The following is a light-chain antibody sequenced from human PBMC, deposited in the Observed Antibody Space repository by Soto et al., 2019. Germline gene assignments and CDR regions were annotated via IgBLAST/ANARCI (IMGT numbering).Light chain of an antibody. J-gene: IGKJ1*01. Sequence: DIQLTQSPSFLSASVGDRVTITCRASQGITSYLAWYQQKPGKAPKLLIYAASTLHSGVPSRFSGSGSETDFTLTISSLQPEDFATYSCQQSYSTTWTFGQGTKVDIK. CDR1: QGITSY. V-gene: IGKV1-9*01. CDR3: QQSYSTTWT. CDR2: AAS.